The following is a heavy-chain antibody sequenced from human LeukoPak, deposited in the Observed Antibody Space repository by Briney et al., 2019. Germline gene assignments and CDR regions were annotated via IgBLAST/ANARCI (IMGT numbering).Heavy chain of an antibody. CDR3: ARRRKGGRHTGWYPIAY. Sequence: PETLSLTCTVSGAPITNDNYFWVWIRQPPGQGLEWIGSVHHAGTSYFNPSLKSRVTMSVDMSKNQFSLNLASVTAADTGLYFCARRRKGGRHTGWYPIAYWGQGTLVTVSS. V-gene: IGHV4-39*01. D-gene: IGHD6-19*01. CDR1: GAPITNDNYF. J-gene: IGHJ4*02. CDR2: VHHAGTS.